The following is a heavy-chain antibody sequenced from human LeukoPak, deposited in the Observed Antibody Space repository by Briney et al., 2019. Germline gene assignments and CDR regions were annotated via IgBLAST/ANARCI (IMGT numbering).Heavy chain of an antibody. CDR2: ISGSGGST. Sequence: GGSLRLSCAASGFTFSSYGMSWVRQAPGKGLEWVSAISGSGGSTYYADSVKGRFTISRDNSKNTLYLQMNSLRAEDTAVYYCAKGEYIVGATYYYWGQGTLVTVSS. V-gene: IGHV3-23*01. CDR1: GFTFSSYG. D-gene: IGHD1-26*01. J-gene: IGHJ4*02. CDR3: AKGEYIVGATYYY.